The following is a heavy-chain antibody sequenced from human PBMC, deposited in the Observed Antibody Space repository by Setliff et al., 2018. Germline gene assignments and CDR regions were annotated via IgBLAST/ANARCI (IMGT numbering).Heavy chain of an antibody. CDR3: ARVSSSLTGYYYYYMDV. Sequence: SETLSLTCAVYGGSFSGYYWTWIRQPAGKGLEWIGHFHTGGSTNYNRSLRSRVTISVDKSKNQFSLKLSSVTAADTAVYYCARVSSSLTGYYYYYMDVWGKGTTVTVSS. J-gene: IGHJ6*03. D-gene: IGHD6-13*01. CDR1: GGSFSGYY. V-gene: IGHV4-59*10. CDR2: FHTGGST.